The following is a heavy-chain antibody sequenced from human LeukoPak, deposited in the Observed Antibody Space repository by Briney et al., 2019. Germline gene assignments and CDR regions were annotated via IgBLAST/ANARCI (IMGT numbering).Heavy chain of an antibody. D-gene: IGHD4-17*01. J-gene: IGHJ4*02. CDR3: AVEKRSTTAYDY. Sequence: GGSLRLSCAASGFTFRSYPMTWVRQAPGKGLEWVSAISGSGDGTYYADSVKGRFTISRDNSRNTLYLQMNSLRADDTAMYYCAVEKRSTTAYDYWGQGTLVTVSS. V-gene: IGHV3-23*01. CDR1: GFTFRSYP. CDR2: ISGSGDGT.